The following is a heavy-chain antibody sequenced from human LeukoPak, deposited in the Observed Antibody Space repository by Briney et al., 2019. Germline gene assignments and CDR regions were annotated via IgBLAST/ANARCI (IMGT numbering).Heavy chain of an antibody. Sequence: GGSLRLSCAASEFTFSRFAMSWVRQASGKGLEWVSAITGSGDSGDRTYYADSVKGRFTISRDNSKNTLYLQMNSLRDEDTAVYYCARLLGGSDYWGQGTLVTVSS. CDR3: ARLLGGSDY. D-gene: IGHD1-26*01. J-gene: IGHJ4*02. CDR1: EFTFSRFA. CDR2: ITGSGDSGDRT. V-gene: IGHV3-23*01.